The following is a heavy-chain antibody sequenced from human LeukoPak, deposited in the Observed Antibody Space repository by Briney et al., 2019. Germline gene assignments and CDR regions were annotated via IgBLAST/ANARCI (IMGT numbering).Heavy chain of an antibody. CDR1: GFAFSKYA. CDR3: AKDHSGYDLIDY. CDR2: ISASGART. D-gene: IGHD5-12*01. V-gene: IGHV3-23*01. J-gene: IGHJ4*02. Sequence: GGSLRLSCTASGFAFSKYAMSWVRQAPGKGLEWVSGISASGARTDNADSVKGRFTISRDNSKNTLYLQMNSLRAEDTAVYYCAKDHSGYDLIDYWGQGTLVTVSS.